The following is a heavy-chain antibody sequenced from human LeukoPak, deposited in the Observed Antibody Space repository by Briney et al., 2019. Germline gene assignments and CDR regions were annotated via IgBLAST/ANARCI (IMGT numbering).Heavy chain of an antibody. D-gene: IGHD6-19*01. CDR3: AKHPSIAVAVSPSFDY. CDR1: GGTFSSYS. CDR2: IIPIFGTA. V-gene: IGHV1-69*06. J-gene: IGHJ4*02. Sequence: ASVKVSCKSFGGTFSSYSISWVRQAPGQGLDWMGGIIPIFGTANYAQKFQDRVTITADKSTRTAYMELSSLRSEDTAMYYSAKHPSIAVAVSPSFDYWGQGTLVTVSS.